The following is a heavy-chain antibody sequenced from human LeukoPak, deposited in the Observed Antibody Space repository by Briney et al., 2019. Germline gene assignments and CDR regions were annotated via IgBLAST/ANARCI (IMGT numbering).Heavy chain of an antibody. V-gene: IGHV5-51*01. Sequence: GESLKISCKGSGYTFASYWIGWVRQMPGKGLEWMGIIYPGDSNTRYSPSFQGQVTISADKSISTAYLQWSSLKASDTAMYYCARRGSGDGYNFGHWGQGTLVTVSS. CDR1: GYTFASYW. CDR3: ARRGSGDGYNFGH. D-gene: IGHD5-24*01. CDR2: IYPGDSNT. J-gene: IGHJ1*01.